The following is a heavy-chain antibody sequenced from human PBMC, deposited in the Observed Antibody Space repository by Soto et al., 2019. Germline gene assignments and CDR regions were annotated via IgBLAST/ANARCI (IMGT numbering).Heavy chain of an antibody. CDR2: IIPMFGTA. CDR1: GGTFSTYA. V-gene: IGHV1-69*12. D-gene: IGHD5-18*01. CDR3: ASGIQLWLRRINTGYSG. J-gene: IGHJ4*02. Sequence: QVQLVQSGAEVNKPESSVKVSCKAPGGTFSTYAISWVRQAPGQGLEWMGGIIPMFGTANYAQRFQDRVTITADESTNTVYMELSSLRSEDTAVYFCASGIQLWLRRINTGYSGWGKGTLVTVSS.